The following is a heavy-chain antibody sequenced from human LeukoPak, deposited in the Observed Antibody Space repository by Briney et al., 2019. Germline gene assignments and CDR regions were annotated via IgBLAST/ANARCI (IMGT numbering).Heavy chain of an antibody. D-gene: IGHD2-2*01. CDR1: GYTFINYY. CDR3: ARSDQLLYYYYYMDV. J-gene: IGHJ6*03. CDR2: INPNSGGT. Sequence: ASVKVSCKASGYTFINYYIHWVRQAPGQGLEWMGWINPNSGGTNYAQKFQGRVTMTRDTSISTAYMELSRLRSDDTAVYYCARSDQLLYYYYYMDVWGKGTTVTVSS. V-gene: IGHV1-2*02.